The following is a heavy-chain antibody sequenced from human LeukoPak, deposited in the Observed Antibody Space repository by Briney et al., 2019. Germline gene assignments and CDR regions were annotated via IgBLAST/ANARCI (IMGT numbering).Heavy chain of an antibody. CDR2: IKEDGSEI. D-gene: IGHD4-23*01. J-gene: IGHJ4*02. CDR1: AFSFSNYW. Sequence: GGSLRLSCAASAFSFSNYWMSWVRQAPGKGLEWVANIKEDGSEINYVDSVKGRFTISRDNAKNSLYLQMNSLRVDDTAVYYCARDRGYSTFDYWGQGTLVTVSS. CDR3: ARDRGYSTFDY. V-gene: IGHV3-7*01.